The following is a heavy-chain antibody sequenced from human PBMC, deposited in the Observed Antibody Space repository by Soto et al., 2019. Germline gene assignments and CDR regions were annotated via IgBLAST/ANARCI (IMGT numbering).Heavy chain of an antibody. CDR2: TNTDGSST. V-gene: IGHV3-74*01. Sequence: PGGSLRLSCAASGFTFSSYWMHWVRQAPGKGLVWVSRTNTDGSSTSYADFVKGRFTISRDNAKNTLYLQMNSLRAEDTAVYYCARAPVRSAFDIWGQGTMVTVS. CDR1: GFTFSSYW. D-gene: IGHD6-13*01. J-gene: IGHJ3*02. CDR3: ARAPVRSAFDI.